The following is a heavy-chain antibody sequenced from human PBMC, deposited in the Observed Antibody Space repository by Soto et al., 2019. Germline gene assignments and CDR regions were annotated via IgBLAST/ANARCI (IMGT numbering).Heavy chain of an antibody. CDR1: GYTFTDFY. Sequence: QEQLVQSGTEVKKPGASVTVSCKSSGYTFTDFYLHCLRQAPGQGLEWVGWINPKTGDTKSSQKFQGRVTISRDTSVSPAYSDLTRLTSHDTDMYYWATGTNGPTGWYHPWGQGTRVTVSS. V-gene: IGHV1-2*02. J-gene: IGHJ5*02. CDR2: INPKTGDT. CDR3: ATGTNGPTGWYHP. D-gene: IGHD1-1*01.